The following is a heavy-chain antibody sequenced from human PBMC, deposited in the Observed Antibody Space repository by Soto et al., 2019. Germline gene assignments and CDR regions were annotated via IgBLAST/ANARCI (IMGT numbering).Heavy chain of an antibody. CDR2: INHSGST. CDR3: ARAVQAAAGTDYYYYMDV. V-gene: IGHV4-34*01. CDR1: GGSFSGYY. Sequence: QVQLQQWGAGLLKPSETLSLTCAVYGGSFSGYYWSWIRQPPGKGLEWIGEINHSGSTNYNPSLKSRVTISVDTSKNQFSLKLSSVTAADTAVYYCARAVQAAAGTDYYYYMDVWGKGTTVTVSS. D-gene: IGHD6-13*01. J-gene: IGHJ6*03.